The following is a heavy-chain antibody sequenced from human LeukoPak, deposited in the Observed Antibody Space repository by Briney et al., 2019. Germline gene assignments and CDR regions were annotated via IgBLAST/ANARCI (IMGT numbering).Heavy chain of an antibody. V-gene: IGHV3-21*01. D-gene: IGHD3-22*01. CDR3: AKISGYYPFDY. Sequence: GGSLRLSCAASGLIFTKYYMNWVRQAPGKGLEWVSSITSNGDHMYYADSVKGRFTISRDNSKNTLYLQMNNLRAEDTALYYCAKISGYYPFDYWGQGTLVTVSS. CDR1: GLIFTKYY. J-gene: IGHJ4*02. CDR2: ITSNGDHM.